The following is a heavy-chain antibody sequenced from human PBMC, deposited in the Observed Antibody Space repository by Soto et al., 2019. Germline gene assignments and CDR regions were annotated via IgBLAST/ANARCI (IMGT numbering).Heavy chain of an antibody. D-gene: IGHD6-6*01. CDR2: ISAYNGNT. CDR1: GYTFTSYG. CDR3: ARFEVGQLAYYYYYYGMDV. V-gene: IGHV1-18*01. J-gene: IGHJ6*02. Sequence: VAAVKVSCKASGYTFTSYGISWVRQAPGQGLEWMGWISAYNGNTNYAQKLQGRVTMTTDTSTSTAYMELRSLRSDDTAVYYCARFEVGQLAYYYYYYGMDVWGQGTTVTVSS.